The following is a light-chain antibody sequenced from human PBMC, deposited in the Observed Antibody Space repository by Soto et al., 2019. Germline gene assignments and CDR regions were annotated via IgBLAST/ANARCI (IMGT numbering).Light chain of an antibody. V-gene: IGKV3-20*01. CDR3: QQYGSSLFT. J-gene: IGKJ3*01. Sequence: EMVLTQSPGTLSLSPGERATLSCRASQSVSSSYLAWYQQKPGQAPRLLIYGASSRATGISDRFSGSGSGTDFTLNISRLEPEDVAVYYCQQYGSSLFTFGPGTKVDIK. CDR1: QSVSSSY. CDR2: GAS.